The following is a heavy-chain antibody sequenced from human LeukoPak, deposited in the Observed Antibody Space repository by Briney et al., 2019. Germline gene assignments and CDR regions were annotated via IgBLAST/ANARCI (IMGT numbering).Heavy chain of an antibody. CDR2: ISSSSSYI. J-gene: IGHJ4*02. Sequence: GGSLRLSCAASGFTFSSYSMNWVRQAPGKGLEWVSSISSSSSYIYYADPVKGRFTISRDNAKNSLYLQMNSLRAEDTAVYYCARETYCSSTSCYLDYWGQGTLVTVSS. CDR3: ARETYCSSTSCYLDY. D-gene: IGHD2-2*01. CDR1: GFTFSSYS. V-gene: IGHV3-21*01.